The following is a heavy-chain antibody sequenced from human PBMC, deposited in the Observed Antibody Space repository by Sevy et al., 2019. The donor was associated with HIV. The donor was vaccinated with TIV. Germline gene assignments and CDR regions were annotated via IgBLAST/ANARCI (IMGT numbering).Heavy chain of an antibody. CDR1: GFTFSTYT. D-gene: IGHD3-10*01. Sequence: GGSLRLSCSASGFTFSTYTMNWVRQAPGKGLEWVSSISSSANYIYYADSLNGRFTISRDNAKNSLYLQMNSLRAEDTAVYYCARPYGSGSWEAFDIWGQGTMVTVSS. V-gene: IGHV3-21*01. J-gene: IGHJ3*02. CDR2: ISSSANYI. CDR3: ARPYGSGSWEAFDI.